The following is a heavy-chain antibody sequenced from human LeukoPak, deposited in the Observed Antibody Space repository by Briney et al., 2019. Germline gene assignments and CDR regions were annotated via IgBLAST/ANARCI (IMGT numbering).Heavy chain of an antibody. Sequence: SQTLSLTCTVSGGSISSGGYYWSWIRQHPGKGLEWIGYIYYSGSTYYNPSLKSRVTISVDTSKNQFSLKLSSVTAADTAVYYCAREGTTYYYGSGTPGFDYWGQGTLVTVSS. J-gene: IGHJ4*02. V-gene: IGHV4-31*03. CDR1: GGSISSGGYY. CDR2: IYYSGST. D-gene: IGHD3-10*01. CDR3: AREGTTYYYGSGTPGFDY.